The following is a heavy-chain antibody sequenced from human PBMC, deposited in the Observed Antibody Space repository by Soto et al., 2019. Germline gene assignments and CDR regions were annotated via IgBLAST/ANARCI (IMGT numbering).Heavy chain of an antibody. J-gene: IGHJ6*02. CDR2: IVVGSGNT. V-gene: IGHV1-58*01. CDR3: AATYCSGGSCYPIYYGMDV. Sequence: SVKVSCKASGFTFTSSAVQWVRQARGQRLEWIGWIVVGSGNTNYAQKFQERITITRDMSTSTAYMELSSLRSEDTAVYYCAATYCSGGSCYPIYYGMDVWGQGTTVTVSS. CDR1: GFTFTSSA. D-gene: IGHD2-15*01.